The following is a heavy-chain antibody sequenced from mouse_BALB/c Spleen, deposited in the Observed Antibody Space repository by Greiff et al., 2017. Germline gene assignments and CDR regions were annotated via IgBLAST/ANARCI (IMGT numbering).Heavy chain of an antibody. CDR3: ARGDYAMDY. J-gene: IGHJ4*01. Sequence: EVMLVESGGGLVQPKGSLKLSCAASGFTFNTYAMNWVRQAPGKGLEWVARIRSKSNNYATYYADSVKDRFTISRDDSQSMLYLQMNNLKTEDTAMYYCARGDYAMDYWGQGTSVTVSS. CDR2: IRSKSNNYAT. V-gene: IGHV10-1*02. CDR1: GFTFNTYA.